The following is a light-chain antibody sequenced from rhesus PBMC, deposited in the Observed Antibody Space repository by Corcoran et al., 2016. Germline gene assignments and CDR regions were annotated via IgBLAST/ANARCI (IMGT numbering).Light chain of an antibody. CDR1: QGITND. V-gene: IGKV1-25*01. CDR3: QHYYSTPFT. Sequence: SASVGDRVTITCRASQGITNDLAWYQQKPGETPKLLLYEASSLQSGIPSRFSGSGSGTDFTLTISSLQSEDFATYYCQHYYSTPFTFGPGTKLDIK. J-gene: IGKJ3*01. CDR2: EAS.